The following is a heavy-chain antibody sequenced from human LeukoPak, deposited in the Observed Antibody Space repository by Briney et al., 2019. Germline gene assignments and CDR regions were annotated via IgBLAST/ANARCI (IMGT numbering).Heavy chain of an antibody. V-gene: IGHV4-4*02. Sequence: SETLSLTCAVSGGSISSNNWWGWVRQPPGKGLEWIGYIYYSGNTYYNPSLRSRVTISVDTSKNQFSLKLTSVTAADTAVYYCARATREMATIKISNYLNSWGQGTLVTVSS. D-gene: IGHD5-24*01. CDR3: ARATREMATIKISNYLNS. CDR1: GGSISSNNW. CDR2: IYYSGNT. J-gene: IGHJ4*02.